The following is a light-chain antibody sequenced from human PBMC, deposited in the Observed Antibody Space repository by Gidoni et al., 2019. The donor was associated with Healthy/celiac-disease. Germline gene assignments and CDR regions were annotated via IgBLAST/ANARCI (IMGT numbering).Light chain of an antibody. CDR1: SSDVGGYNY. V-gene: IGLV2-14*01. CDR2: EVS. J-gene: IGLJ1*01. CDR3: SSYTSSSTLGV. Sequence: QSALTQPASVSGYPGQSITISCTGTSSDVGGYNYVSWYQQHPGKAPKLMIYEVSNRPSGVSNRFSGSKSGNTASLTISGLQSQYEADYYCSSYTSSSTLGVFGTGTKVTVL.